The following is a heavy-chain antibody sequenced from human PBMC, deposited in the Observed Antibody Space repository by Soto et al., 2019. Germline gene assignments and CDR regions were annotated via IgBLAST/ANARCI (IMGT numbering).Heavy chain of an antibody. CDR3: AVGGVVTADFDY. CDR2: VSGSGVST. V-gene: IGHV3-23*01. D-gene: IGHD2-21*02. CDR1: GFTFSSHA. Sequence: LRLSCAASGFTFSSHAMSWVRQAPGKGLEWVSSVSGSGVSTYYADSVKGRLTISRDNSKNTLYLQVNSLRAEDTAVYYCAVGGVVTADFDYWGQGALVTVSS. J-gene: IGHJ4*02.